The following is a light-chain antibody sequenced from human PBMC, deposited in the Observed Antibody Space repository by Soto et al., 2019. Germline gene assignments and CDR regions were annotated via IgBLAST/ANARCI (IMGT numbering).Light chain of an antibody. CDR2: GAS. V-gene: IGKV3-20*01. J-gene: IGKJ3*01. CDR1: QSVSSSY. Sequence: EIVLTQSPGTLSLSPGERATLSCRASQSVSSSYLAWYQQKPGQGPRLLIYGASSRATGIPDRFRGSGSGTDFTLTISTLEPEDFAVYYCQQYGSSPFTFGPGTKVDI. CDR3: QQYGSSPFT.